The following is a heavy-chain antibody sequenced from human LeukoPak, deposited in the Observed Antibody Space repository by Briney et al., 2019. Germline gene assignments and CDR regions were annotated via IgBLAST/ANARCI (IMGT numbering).Heavy chain of an antibody. V-gene: IGHV1-8*01. CDR1: GYTFTSYD. CDR2: MNPNSGNT. CDR3: AREGVWFGELSDYFDY. D-gene: IGHD3-10*01. Sequence: GASVKVSCKASGYTFTSYDINWVRQATGQGLEWMGWMNPNSGNTDYAQKLQGRVTMTTDTSTSTAYMELRSLRSDDTAVYYCAREGVWFGELSDYFDYWGQGTLVTVSS. J-gene: IGHJ4*02.